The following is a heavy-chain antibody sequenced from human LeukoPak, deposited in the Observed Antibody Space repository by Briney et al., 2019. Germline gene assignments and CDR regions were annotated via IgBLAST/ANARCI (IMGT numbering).Heavy chain of an antibody. CDR3: AREVTVHDAFDV. CDR1: GASLNNDF. J-gene: IGHJ3*01. Sequence: PSQTLSLTCTVSGASLNNDFWSCIRQPPGKGLEWIGYIYYSGTTNYNPSLKSRVTISVDTSKNQFSLKLSSVTAADTAIYYCAREVTVHDAFDVWGQGTMVTVSS. D-gene: IGHD4-23*01. V-gene: IGHV4-59*01. CDR2: IYYSGTT.